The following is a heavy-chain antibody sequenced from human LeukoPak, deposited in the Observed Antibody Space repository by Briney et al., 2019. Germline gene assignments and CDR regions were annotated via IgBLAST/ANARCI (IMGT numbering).Heavy chain of an antibody. V-gene: IGHV3-23*01. CDR3: AKYKEGRYFDY. CDR1: GFTFSSYS. CDR2: ISGSGGST. Sequence: GGSLRLSCAASGFTFSSYSMSWVRQAPGKGLEWVASISGSGGSTYYAYSVKGRFTISRDNSKNPLYLQMNSLRAEDTAVYYCAKYKEGRYFDYWGQGTLVTVSS. J-gene: IGHJ4*02. D-gene: IGHD1-14*01.